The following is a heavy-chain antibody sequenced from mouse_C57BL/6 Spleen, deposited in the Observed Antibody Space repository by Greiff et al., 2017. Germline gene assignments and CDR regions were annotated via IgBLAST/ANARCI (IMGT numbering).Heavy chain of an antibody. D-gene: IGHD1-1*01. CDR2: IDPENGDT. J-gene: IGHJ3*01. Sequence: EVQLQESGAELVRPGASVKLSCTASGFNIKDDYLHWVKQRPEQGLVWIGWIDPENGDTEYDSKFKGKATITADTSSNTAYLQLSSLTSEDTAVYYCATCITTFAYWGQGTLVTVSA. V-gene: IGHV14-4*01. CDR3: ATCITTFAY. CDR1: GFNIKDDY.